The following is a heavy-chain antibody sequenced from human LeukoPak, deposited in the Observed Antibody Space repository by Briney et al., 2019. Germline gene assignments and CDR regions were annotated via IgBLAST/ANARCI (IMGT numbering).Heavy chain of an antibody. CDR1: GGSISGSSYY. CDR3: ARQSRGSPDP. CDR2: IYYSGST. J-gene: IGHJ5*02. D-gene: IGHD3-10*01. V-gene: IGHV4-39*01. Sequence: SETLSLTCTVSGGSISGSSYYWGWIRQPPGKGLEWIGSIYYSGSTYYNPSLKSRVTISVDTSKNQFSLKLSSVTAADTAVYYCARQSRGSPDPWGQGTLVTVSS.